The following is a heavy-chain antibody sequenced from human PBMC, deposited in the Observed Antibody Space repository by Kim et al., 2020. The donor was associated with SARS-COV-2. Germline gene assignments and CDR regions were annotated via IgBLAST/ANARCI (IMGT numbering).Heavy chain of an antibody. D-gene: IGHD6-19*01. CDR3: TQCSQPSSKYSSGWVDY. CDR1: GFIFSSSA. Sequence: GGSLRLSCAASGFIFSSSALSWVRQAPGKGLEWVSAISGSGGSSYYAASVKRLFIFSSDNSKTTLYQKMNLLRAEATAEYYSTQCSQPSSKYSSGWVDY. J-gene: IGHJ4*01. CDR2: ISGSGGSS. V-gene: IGHV3-23*01.